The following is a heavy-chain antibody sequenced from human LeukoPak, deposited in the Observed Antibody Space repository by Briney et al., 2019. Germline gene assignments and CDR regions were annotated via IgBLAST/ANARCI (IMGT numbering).Heavy chain of an antibody. Sequence: SETLSLTCAVYGGSFSGLYWSWIRQPPGKGLEWIGEINHSGSTNYNPSLKSRVTMSIDTSKKQISLKLTSVTAADTAVYYCARASSYDSGTRYNPSWFGPWGRGTLVTVSS. CDR3: ARASSYDSGTRYNPSWFGP. CDR1: GGSFSGLY. J-gene: IGHJ5*02. D-gene: IGHD3-22*01. CDR2: INHSGST. V-gene: IGHV4-34*01.